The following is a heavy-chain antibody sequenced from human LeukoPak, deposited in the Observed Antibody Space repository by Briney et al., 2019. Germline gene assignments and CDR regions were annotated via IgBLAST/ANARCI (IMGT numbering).Heavy chain of an antibody. J-gene: IGHJ4*02. Sequence: GGSLRLSCAASGFTFSSYWMSWVRQAPGKGLEWVANIKQDGSEKYYVDSVKGRFTISRDNAKNSLYLQMNSQRAEDTAVYYCAREDLSLTGSLEDWGQGTLVTVSS. CDR1: GFTFSSYW. D-gene: IGHD1-14*01. V-gene: IGHV3-7*03. CDR2: IKQDGSEK. CDR3: AREDLSLTGSLED.